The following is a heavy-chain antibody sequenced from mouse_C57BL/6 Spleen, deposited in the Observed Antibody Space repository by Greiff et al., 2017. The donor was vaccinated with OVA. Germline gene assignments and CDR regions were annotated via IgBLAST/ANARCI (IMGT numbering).Heavy chain of an antibody. Sequence: QVQLQQSGAELVKPGASVKLSCKASGYTFTEYTIHWVKQRSGQGLEWIGWFYPGSGSIKYNEKFKDKATLTADKSSSTVYMELSRLTSEDSAVYFCARHEEAIYYYGSSYFDVWGTGTTVTVSS. D-gene: IGHD1-1*01. CDR1: GYTFTEYT. CDR3: ARHEEAIYYYGSSYFDV. V-gene: IGHV1-62-2*01. J-gene: IGHJ1*03. CDR2: FYPGSGSI.